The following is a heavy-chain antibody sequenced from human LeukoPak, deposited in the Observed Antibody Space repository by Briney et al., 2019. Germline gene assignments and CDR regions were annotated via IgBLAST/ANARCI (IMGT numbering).Heavy chain of an antibody. J-gene: IGHJ3*02. CDR1: GYTFTNYN. Sequence: ASVKVSCKASGYTFTNYNILWVRQAPGQGLEWMGWISAYNGDTNYAQNFQGRVTMTTDTSTSTAYMELKSLRSDDTAVYYCARDRLGANDAFDIWGQGTMLAVSS. CDR3: ARDRLGANDAFDI. CDR2: ISAYNGDT. V-gene: IGHV1-18*01. D-gene: IGHD3-10*01.